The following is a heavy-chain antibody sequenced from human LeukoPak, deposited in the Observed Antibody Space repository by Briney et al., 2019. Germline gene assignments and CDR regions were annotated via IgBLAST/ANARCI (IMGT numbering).Heavy chain of an antibody. Sequence: SETLSLTCTVSGGSINSNYYYWGWIRQPPGKGLEWIGSMYHSGSTYYNPSLKSRVTISVDTSKNQFSLKLSSVTAADTAVYYCARGASYSGSYRFDYWGQGTLVTVSS. CDR1: GGSINSNYYY. CDR2: MYHSGST. J-gene: IGHJ4*02. D-gene: IGHD1-26*01. V-gene: IGHV4-39*01. CDR3: ARGASYSGSYRFDY.